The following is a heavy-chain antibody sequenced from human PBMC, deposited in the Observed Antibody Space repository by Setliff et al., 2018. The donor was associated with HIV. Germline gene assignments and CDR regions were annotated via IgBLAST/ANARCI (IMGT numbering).Heavy chain of an antibody. V-gene: IGHV4-59*01. J-gene: IGHJ6*04. Sequence: PSETLSLTCTVSGGSISNYLWSWIRQTPGKGLEWIGYIHDSGTTNYNPSLKSRVTIAADTSKNQFSLKLRSVTAADTAVYFCTRGLGAQWLGSGDMDDHQYMDVWAKGTTVTVSS. CDR3: TRGLGAQWLGSGDMDDHQYMDV. CDR1: GGSISNYL. D-gene: IGHD6-19*01. CDR2: IHDSGTT.